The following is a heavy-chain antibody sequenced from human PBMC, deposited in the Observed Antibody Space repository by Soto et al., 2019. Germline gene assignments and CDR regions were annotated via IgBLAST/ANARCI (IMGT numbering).Heavy chain of an antibody. D-gene: IGHD4-17*01. CDR1: GGSSSSYY. CDR2: IYYSGST. J-gene: IGHJ4*02. V-gene: IGHV4-59*08. CDR3: ARRYGVYFDY. Sequence: SETLPLTCTVSGGSSSSYYWSWIRQPPGKGLEWIGYIYYSGSTNYNPSLKSRVTISVDTSKNQFSLKLSSVTAADTAVYYCARRYGVYFDYWGQGTLVTVSS.